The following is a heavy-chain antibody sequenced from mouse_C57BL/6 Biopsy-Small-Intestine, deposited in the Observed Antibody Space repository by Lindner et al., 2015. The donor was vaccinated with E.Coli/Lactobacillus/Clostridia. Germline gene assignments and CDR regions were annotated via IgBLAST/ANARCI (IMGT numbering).Heavy chain of an antibody. J-gene: IGHJ2*01. D-gene: IGHD1-1*01. Sequence: VQLQESGPELVEPGASVKMSCKASGYTFTDYHMHWVRQSHGKSLDYIGYIYPNNGGYGYNQKFKGKATLSVDKSSSTVYMELRSLTSEDSAVYYCARDGGSTFDYWGQGTTLTVSS. CDR1: GYTFTDYH. CDR3: ARDGGSTFDY. V-gene: IGHV1-34*01. CDR2: IYPNNGGY.